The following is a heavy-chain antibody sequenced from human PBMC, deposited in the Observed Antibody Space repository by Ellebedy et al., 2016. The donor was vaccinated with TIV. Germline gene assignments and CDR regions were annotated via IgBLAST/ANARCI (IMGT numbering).Heavy chain of an antibody. J-gene: IGHJ4*02. V-gene: IGHV4-34*01. CDR2: VIHSGGT. CDR3: ARGTRSADRRFDS. CDR1: GGSFSGHY. Sequence: MPSETLSLTCAVYGGSFSGHYWSWIRQSPGKGLEWTGEVIHSGGTNYNPSLKGRVTVSVDTSKNQFSLNLTSVTAADTAVYYCARGTRSADRRFDSWGQGTLVTVSS.